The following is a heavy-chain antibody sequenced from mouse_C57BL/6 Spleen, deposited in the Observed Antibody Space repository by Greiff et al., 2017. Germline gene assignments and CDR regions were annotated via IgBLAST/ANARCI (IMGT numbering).Heavy chain of an antibody. CDR3: ARHECIQLEFAY. CDR2: ISNGGGST. Sequence: EVHLVESGGGLVQPGGSLKLSCAASGFTFSDYYMYWVRQTPEKRLEWVAYISNGGGSTYYPDTVKGRFTISRDNAKNTLYLQMSRLKSENTAMYYCARHECIQLEFAYWGQGTLVTVSA. V-gene: IGHV5-12*01. J-gene: IGHJ3*01. CDR1: GFTFSDYY.